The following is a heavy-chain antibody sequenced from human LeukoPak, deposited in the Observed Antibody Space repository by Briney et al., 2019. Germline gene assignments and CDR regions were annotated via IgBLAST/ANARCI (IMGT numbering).Heavy chain of an antibody. CDR2: INPDSGVT. Sequence: ASVKVSCKASRHTFTVYHVHWVRQAPGQGLEWMGWINPDSGVTNYAQNLQARVTMTRDTSISTVFLDLSSLRSDDTAVYYCALVTSGNWWFDPWGQGNLVTVSS. D-gene: IGHD2-21*02. J-gene: IGHJ5*02. V-gene: IGHV1-2*02. CDR1: RHTFTVYH. CDR3: ALVTSGNWWFDP.